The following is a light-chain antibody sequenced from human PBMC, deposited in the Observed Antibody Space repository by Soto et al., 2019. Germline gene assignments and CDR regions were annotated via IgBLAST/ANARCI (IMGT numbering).Light chain of an antibody. CDR2: DVS. CDR1: SSDVGGYDY. CDR3: TSYTSDSTYV. Sequence: QSVLTQPPSASGSPGQSVTISCTGTSSDVGGYDYVSWYQQHPGKAPKLMVYDVSNRPSWVSNRFSGSKSGITASLTTSGLQAEDEADYYCTSYTSDSTYVFGTGTKVTVL. V-gene: IGLV2-14*01. J-gene: IGLJ1*01.